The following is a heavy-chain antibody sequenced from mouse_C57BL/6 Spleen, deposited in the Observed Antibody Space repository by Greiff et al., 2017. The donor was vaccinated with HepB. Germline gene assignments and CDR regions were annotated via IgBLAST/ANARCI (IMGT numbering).Heavy chain of an antibody. CDR2: IYPGDGDT. V-gene: IGHV1-80*01. CDR3: AIGVYDYVDVMDY. Sequence: VQLQQSGAELVKPGASVKISCKASGYAFSSYWMNWVKQRPGKGLEWIGQIYPGDGDTNYNGKFKGKATLTAGKSSSTAYMQLSSLTSEDSAVYFCAIGVYDYVDVMDYWGQGTSVTVSS. J-gene: IGHJ4*01. CDR1: GYAFSSYW. D-gene: IGHD2-4*01.